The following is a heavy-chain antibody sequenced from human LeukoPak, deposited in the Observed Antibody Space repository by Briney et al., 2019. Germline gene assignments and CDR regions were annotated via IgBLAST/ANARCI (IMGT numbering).Heavy chain of an antibody. CDR2: ISGSGGST. CDR1: GFTFSSYA. J-gene: IGHJ4*02. V-gene: IGHV3-23*01. CDR3: AKDSDSSSWPPSIDY. Sequence: GASLRLSCAASGFTFSSYAMSWVRQAPGKGLEWVSAISGSGGSTYYADSVKGRFTIYRDNSKNMLYLQMNSLRAEDTGVYYCAKDSDSSSWPPSIDYWGQGTLVTVSS. D-gene: IGHD6-13*01.